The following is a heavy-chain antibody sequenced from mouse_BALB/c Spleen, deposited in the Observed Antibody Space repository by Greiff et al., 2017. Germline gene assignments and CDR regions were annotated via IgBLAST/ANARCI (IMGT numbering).Heavy chain of an antibody. J-gene: IGHJ1*01. Sequence: EVKLVESGPGLVKPSQSLSLTCSVTGYSITSGYYWNWIRQFPGNKLEWMGYISYDGSNNYNPSLKNRISITRDTSKNQFFLKLNSVTTEDTATYYCAHGNYWYFDVWGAGTTVTVSS. V-gene: IGHV3-6*02. CDR3: AHGNYWYFDV. CDR1: GYSITSGYY. CDR2: ISYDGSN. D-gene: IGHD2-1*01.